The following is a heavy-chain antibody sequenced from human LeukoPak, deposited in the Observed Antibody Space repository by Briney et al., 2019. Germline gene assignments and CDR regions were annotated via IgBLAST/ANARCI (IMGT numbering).Heavy chain of an antibody. CDR1: GYTFTAYY. CDR3: ARDYFRFYDSNGYRLDY. D-gene: IGHD3-22*01. J-gene: IGHJ4*02. V-gene: IGHV1-2*02. Sequence: ASVKVSCKASGYTFTAYYMHWVRQAPGQGLEWMGWITPNSGGTKYAQRFQGRVTMTRDTSISTAYMELSGLRSDDTAVYYCARDYFRFYDSNGYRLDYWGQGTLVIVSS. CDR2: ITPNSGGT.